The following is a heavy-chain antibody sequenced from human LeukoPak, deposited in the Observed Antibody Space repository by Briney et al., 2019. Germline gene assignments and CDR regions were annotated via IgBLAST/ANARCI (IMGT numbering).Heavy chain of an antibody. CDR3: ARGGRYAPPYMDV. CDR2: INHSGST. V-gene: IGHV4-34*01. CDR1: GFTLSDHY. Sequence: GSLRLSCAASGFTLSDHYMDWVRQPPGKGLEWIGEINHSGSTNYNPSLKSRVTISVDTSKNQFSLKLSSVTAADTAVYYCARGGRYAPPYMDVWGKGTTVTVSS. D-gene: IGHD3-16*01. J-gene: IGHJ6*03.